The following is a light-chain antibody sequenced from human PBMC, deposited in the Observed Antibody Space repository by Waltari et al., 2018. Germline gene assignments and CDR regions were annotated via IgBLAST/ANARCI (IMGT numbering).Light chain of an antibody. Sequence: EIVLTQSPGTLSLSPGERATLSCRASQSGSRTLAWYQQKPGQAPNLLIYGASIRATGIPDRFTGSGSGTDFSLTISSLEPEDFAIYFCQHYVRLPATFGQGTKVEIK. J-gene: IGKJ1*01. CDR2: GAS. CDR3: QHYVRLPAT. CDR1: QSGSRT. V-gene: IGKV3-20*01.